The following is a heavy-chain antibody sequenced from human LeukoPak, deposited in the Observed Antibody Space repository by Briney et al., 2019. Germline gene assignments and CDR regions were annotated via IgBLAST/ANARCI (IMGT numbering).Heavy chain of an antibody. CDR2: IYSGGST. V-gene: IGHV3-66*01. D-gene: IGHD3-3*01. CDR3: ARDSYYDFWSGYYAGYYGMDV. Sequence: GSLRLSCAASGFTVSSNYMSWVRQAPGKGLEWVSVIYSGGSTYYADSVKGRFTISRDNSKNTLYLQMNSLRAEDTAVYYCARDSYYDFWSGYYAGYYGMDVWGQGTTVTVSS. CDR1: GFTVSSNY. J-gene: IGHJ6*02.